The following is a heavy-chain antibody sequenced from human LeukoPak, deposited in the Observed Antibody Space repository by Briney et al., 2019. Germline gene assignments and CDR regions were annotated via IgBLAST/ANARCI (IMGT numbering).Heavy chain of an antibody. J-gene: IGHJ3*02. Sequence: SETLSLTCTVSGGSISSYYWSWIRQLPGKGLEWIGYIYYSGSTNYNPSLKSRVTISVDTSKNQFSLKLSSVTAADTAVYYCARGQNVLRYFDWCDAFDIWGQGTMVTVSS. D-gene: IGHD3-9*01. CDR1: GGSISSYY. CDR3: ARGQNVLRYFDWCDAFDI. V-gene: IGHV4-59*01. CDR2: IYYSGST.